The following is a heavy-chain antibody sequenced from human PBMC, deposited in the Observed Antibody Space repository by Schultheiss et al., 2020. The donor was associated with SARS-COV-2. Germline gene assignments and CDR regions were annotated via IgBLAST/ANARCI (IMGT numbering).Heavy chain of an antibody. J-gene: IGHJ4*02. V-gene: IGHV4-31*03. CDR1: GGSISSGGYY. D-gene: IGHD1-26*01. CDR2: IYYSGST. CDR3: ARGSRIGIVGPADS. Sequence: SETLSLTCTVSGGSISSGGYYWNWIRQHPGKGLEWIGYIYYSGSTYYNPSLKSRVTMSLDTSKSQVSLNLNSVTAADAAVYYCARGSRIGIVGPADSWGQGTVVTVSS.